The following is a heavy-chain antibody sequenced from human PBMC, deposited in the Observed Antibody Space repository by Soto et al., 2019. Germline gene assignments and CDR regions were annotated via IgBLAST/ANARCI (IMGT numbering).Heavy chain of an antibody. CDR1: GGTFSSYA. D-gene: IGHD3-3*01. CDR3: ARAGFDFWSGYEFDP. Sequence: SVKVSCKASGGTFSSYAISWVRQAPGQGLEWMGGIIPIYGTANYSQKFQGRVTITRDTSASTAYMELSSLRSEDTAVYYCARAGFDFWSGYEFDPWGQGTLVTVSS. CDR2: IIPIYGTA. V-gene: IGHV1-69*05. J-gene: IGHJ5*02.